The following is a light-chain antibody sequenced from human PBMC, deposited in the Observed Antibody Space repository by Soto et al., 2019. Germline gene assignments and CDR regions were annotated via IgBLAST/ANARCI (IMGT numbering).Light chain of an antibody. J-gene: IGKJ4*01. CDR2: DAS. V-gene: IGKV3-11*01. Sequence: EIVLTQSPATLSLSPGERATLSCRASQSVSSYLAWYQQKPGQAPRLLIYDASNRATGIPARFSGSGSGTDFTLTISSLEPEDFATYYCQQYKNYPLSFGGGTKVDIK. CDR1: QSVSSY. CDR3: QQYKNYPLS.